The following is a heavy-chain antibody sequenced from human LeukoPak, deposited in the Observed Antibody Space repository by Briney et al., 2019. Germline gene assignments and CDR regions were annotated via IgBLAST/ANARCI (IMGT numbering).Heavy chain of an antibody. D-gene: IGHD3-22*01. CDR3: TRFGLYDSIGYYID. J-gene: IGHJ4*02. V-gene: IGHV3-7*01. CDR2: INQDGTEK. Sequence: GGSLRLSCAASEFTFSSYWMSRVRQAPGKGLEWVANINQDGTEKYYVDSVKGRFTISRDNAKNSLYLQMNSLRAEDTAVYYCTRFGLYDSIGYYIDWGQGTLVTVSS. CDR1: EFTFSSYW.